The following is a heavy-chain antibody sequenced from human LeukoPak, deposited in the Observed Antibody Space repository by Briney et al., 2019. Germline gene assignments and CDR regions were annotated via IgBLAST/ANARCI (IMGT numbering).Heavy chain of an antibody. V-gene: IGHV4-61*01. D-gene: IGHD3-10*01. J-gene: IGHJ4*02. CDR2: IYNSGSST. CDR1: AVSVSNGNYY. CDR3: VRDRELTY. Sequence: SETLSLTCTISAVSVSNGNYYWSWLRQPPGKGLEWIGYIYNSGSSTIYNPSLKSRVTISVDTSKNQFSLRLSSVTAADTAVYFCVRDRELTYWGQGTLVTVSS.